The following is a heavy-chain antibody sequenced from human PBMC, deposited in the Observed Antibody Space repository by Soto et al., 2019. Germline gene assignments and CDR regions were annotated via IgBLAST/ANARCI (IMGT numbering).Heavy chain of an antibody. J-gene: IGHJ4*02. CDR1: GGTLSNYA. V-gene: IGHV1-69*06. CDR2: IIPIFVTP. CDR3: ARVPDDYGDYGYY. D-gene: IGHD4-17*01. Sequence: ASVKVSCKAPGGTLSNYAISWVRQAPGQGLEWMGGIIPIFVTPNYAQKFQGRVAIIEDKSTSTAYMELSSLRSDDTAVYYCARVPDDYGDYGYYWGQGTLVTVSS.